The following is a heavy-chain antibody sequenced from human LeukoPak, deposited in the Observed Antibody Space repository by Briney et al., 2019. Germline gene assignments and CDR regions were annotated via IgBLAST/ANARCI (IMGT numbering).Heavy chain of an antibody. CDR1: GFTFSSYS. Sequence: GGSLRLSCVVSGFTFSSYSMNWVRQAPGKGLEWVASVTSSSSYTAYADSVKGRFTVSRDNARNSLYLEMVSLRVEDGAVYYCASFASGSNLEPLDIWGQGTMVTVSS. CDR3: ASFASGSNLEPLDI. D-gene: IGHD1-1*01. J-gene: IGHJ3*02. V-gene: IGHV3-21*01. CDR2: VTSSSSYT.